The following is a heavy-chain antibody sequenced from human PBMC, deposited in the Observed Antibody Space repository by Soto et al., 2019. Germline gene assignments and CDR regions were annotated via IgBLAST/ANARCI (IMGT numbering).Heavy chain of an antibody. CDR3: ARVPLRYSSSHNFDS. J-gene: IGHJ4*02. D-gene: IGHD6-19*01. Sequence: SETLSLTCSVSGASVSSGSFYWSWIRQPPGKGLEWIGFIYNNETFNYNPSLKGRVTLSVDTSKHQFSLKLISVTAADTAVYYCARVPLRYSSSHNFDSWGQGALVTVSS. CDR1: GASVSSGSFY. CDR2: IYNNETF. V-gene: IGHV4-61*01.